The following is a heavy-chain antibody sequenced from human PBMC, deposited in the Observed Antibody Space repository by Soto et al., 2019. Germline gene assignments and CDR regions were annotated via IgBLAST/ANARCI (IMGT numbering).Heavy chain of an antibody. D-gene: IGHD6-6*01. CDR1: GYTFTSYY. Sequence: ASVKVSCKASGYTFTSYYMHWVRQAPGQVLEWMGIINPSGGSTSYAQKFQGRVTMTRDTSTSTVYMELSSLRSEDTAVYYCASPSSSSASYYYYYGMDVWGQGTTVTVSS. CDR2: INPSGGST. CDR3: ASPSSSSASYYYYYGMDV. V-gene: IGHV1-46*01. J-gene: IGHJ6*02.